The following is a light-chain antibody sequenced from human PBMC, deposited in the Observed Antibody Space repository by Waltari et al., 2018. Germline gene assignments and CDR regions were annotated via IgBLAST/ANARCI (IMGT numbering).Light chain of an antibody. V-gene: IGKV3-20*01. J-gene: IGKJ3*01. CDR3: HQYGVTPLFT. Sequence: EFVLTQSPGTLSLSPGEPATLPCRASQTAAANYLSWYQQKPGQAPRLLIYKTSNRATGIPDRFIGSGSGTDFTLTISRLEPEDSAVYYCHQYGVTPLFTFGPGTKVDIK. CDR1: QTAAANY. CDR2: KTS.